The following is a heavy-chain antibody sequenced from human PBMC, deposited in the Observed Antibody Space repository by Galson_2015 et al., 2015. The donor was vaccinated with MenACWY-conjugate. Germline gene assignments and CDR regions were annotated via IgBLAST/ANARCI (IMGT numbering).Heavy chain of an antibody. CDR1: GGTFSSYA. V-gene: IGHV1-69*13. J-gene: IGHJ4*02. Sequence: SVKVSCKASGGTFSSYAISWVRQAPGQGLEWMGGIIPIFGTANYAQKFQGRVTITADESTSTAYMELSSLRSEDTAVYYCAFHSSSWYERNYWGQGTLVTVSS. D-gene: IGHD6-13*01. CDR3: AFHSSSWYERNY. CDR2: IIPIFGTA.